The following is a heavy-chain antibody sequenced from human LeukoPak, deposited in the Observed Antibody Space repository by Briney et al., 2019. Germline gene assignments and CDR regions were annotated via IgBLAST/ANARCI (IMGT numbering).Heavy chain of an antibody. D-gene: IGHD4-17*01. J-gene: IGHJ4*02. CDR2: IYSGGST. CDR3: ARGTTVTTWFDY. CDR1: GFTFSSYS. V-gene: IGHV3-66*02. Sequence: GGSLRLSCAASGFTFSSYSMNWVRQAPGKGLEWVSVIYSGGSTYYADSVKGRFTSSRDNSKNTLYLQMNSLRAEDTAVYYCARGTTVTTWFDYWGQGTLVTVSS.